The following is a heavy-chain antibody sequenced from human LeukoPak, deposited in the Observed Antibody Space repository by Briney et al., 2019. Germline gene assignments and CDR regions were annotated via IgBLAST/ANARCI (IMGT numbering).Heavy chain of an antibody. CDR1: GGSIGNYY. J-gene: IGHJ3*02. CDR3: AKGGGWDAFDI. Sequence: PSETLSLTCTVSGGSIGNYYWSWIRQPPGKGLEWIGYIYNTGSTNYNPSLKSRLTISVDSSKNQFSLKLNSVTAADTAVYYCAKGGGWDAFDIWGQGTMVTVSS. D-gene: IGHD6-19*01. V-gene: IGHV4-59*08. CDR2: IYNTGST.